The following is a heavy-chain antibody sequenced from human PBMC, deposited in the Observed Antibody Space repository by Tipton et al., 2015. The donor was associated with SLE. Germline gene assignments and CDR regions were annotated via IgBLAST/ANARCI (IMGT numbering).Heavy chain of an antibody. V-gene: IGHV4-34*09. D-gene: IGHD5-12*01. CDR3: ARTRYSGYDPFDY. Sequence: TLSLTCAVYGGSFSGYYRSWIRQPPGKGLEWIGEINHSGSTNYNPSLKSRVTISVDTSKNQFSLKLSSVTAADTAVYYCARTRYSGYDPFDYWGQGTLVTVSS. CDR2: INHSGST. CDR1: GGSFSGYY. J-gene: IGHJ4*02.